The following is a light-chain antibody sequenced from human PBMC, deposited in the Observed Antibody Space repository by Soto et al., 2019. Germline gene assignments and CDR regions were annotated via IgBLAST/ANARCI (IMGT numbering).Light chain of an antibody. V-gene: IGKV1-39*01. CDR2: GAS. J-gene: IGKJ2*03. CDR3: QQSYGTLYS. Sequence: DIQMTQSPSSLSASIGDTVTIACRASQSIDTYLHWFQQKPGKAPNPLIHGASGLQSGVPSRFSGSGSGTDFTLTISSLQPEDFATYYCQQSYGTLYSFGQGTKVEI. CDR1: QSIDTY.